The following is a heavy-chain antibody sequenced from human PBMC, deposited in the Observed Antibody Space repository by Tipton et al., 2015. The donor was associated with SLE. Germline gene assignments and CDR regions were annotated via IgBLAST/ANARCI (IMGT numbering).Heavy chain of an antibody. D-gene: IGHD2-8*01. J-gene: IGHJ4*02. CDR3: ARGRGPVYY. CDR2: VDYSGST. V-gene: IGHV4-39*01. CDR1: GGSIRSSYYY. Sequence: TLSLTCTVSGGSIRSSYYYWGWNRQPPGKGLEWIGSVDYSGSTHYNPSLKSRVTISVDTSKNQFSLNLSSVTAADTAVYYCARGRGPVYYWAQGSLVTVSS.